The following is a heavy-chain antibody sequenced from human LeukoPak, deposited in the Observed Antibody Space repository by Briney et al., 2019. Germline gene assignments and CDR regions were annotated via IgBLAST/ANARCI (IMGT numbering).Heavy chain of an antibody. D-gene: IGHD4-17*01. V-gene: IGHV4-39*01. CDR1: GGSISSSSYY. CDR2: IYYSGST. CDR3: ARQNDYGDSLYYFDY. J-gene: IGHJ4*02. Sequence: SETLSLTCTVSGGSISSSSYYWGWIRQPPGKGLEWIGSIYYSGSTYYNPSLKSRVTISVDTSKNQFSLKLSSVTAADTAVYYSARQNDYGDSLYYFDYWGQGTLVTVSS.